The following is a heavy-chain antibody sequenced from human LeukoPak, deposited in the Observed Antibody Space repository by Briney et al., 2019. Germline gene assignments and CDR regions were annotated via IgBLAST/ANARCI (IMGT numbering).Heavy chain of an antibody. V-gene: IGHV4-34*01. D-gene: IGHD7-27*01. CDR2: INHSGST. CDR3: ARRSPWGSSRFDP. CDR1: GGSFSGYY. Sequence: PSETLSLTCAVYGGSFSGYYWSWIRQPPGKWLEWIGEINHSGSTNYNPSLKSRVTISVDTSKNQFSLKLSSVTAADTAVYYCARRSPWGSSRFDPWGQGTLVTVSS. J-gene: IGHJ5*02.